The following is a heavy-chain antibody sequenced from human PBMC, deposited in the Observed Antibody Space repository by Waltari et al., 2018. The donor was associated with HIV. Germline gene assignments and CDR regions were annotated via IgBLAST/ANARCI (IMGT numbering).Heavy chain of an antibody. CDR3: AKDSYYDFLPGSY. D-gene: IGHD3-3*01. V-gene: IGHV3-30*02. CDR1: GFTFSSYG. Sequence: QVQLVESGGGVVQPGGSLRLSCAASGFTFSSYGMHWVRQAPGKGLGGGAFKRYEGSNKYYAGTVKGRFTISRDNSKNTLYLQMNSLRAEDTAVYYCAKDSYYDFLPGSYLGQGTLVTVSS. CDR2: KRYEGSNK. J-gene: IGHJ4*02.